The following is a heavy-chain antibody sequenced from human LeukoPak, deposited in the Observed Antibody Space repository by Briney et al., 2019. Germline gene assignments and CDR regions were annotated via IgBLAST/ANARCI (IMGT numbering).Heavy chain of an antibody. Sequence: PGGSLRLSCAASGFTFSSYWMHWVRQAPGKGLVWVSRINSDGSSTSYADSVKGRFTISRDNAKNTLYLQMNSLRAEDTAVYYCAVFWSGLVHYYGMDVWGQGTTVTVSS. CDR2: INSDGSST. D-gene: IGHD3-3*01. CDR3: AVFWSGLVHYYGMDV. J-gene: IGHJ6*02. V-gene: IGHV3-74*01. CDR1: GFTFSSYW.